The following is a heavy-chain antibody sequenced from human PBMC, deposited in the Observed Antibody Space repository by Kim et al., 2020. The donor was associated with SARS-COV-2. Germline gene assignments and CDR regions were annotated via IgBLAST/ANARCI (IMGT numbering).Heavy chain of an antibody. J-gene: IGHJ4*02. CDR1: GFTFSSYA. CDR3: AKDKGARWGESYFDY. Sequence: GGSLRLSCAASGFTFSSYAMSWVRQAPGKGLEWVSAISGSGGSTYYADSVKGRFTISRDNSKNTLYLQMNSLRAEDTAVYYCAKDKGARWGESYFDYWGQGTLVTVSS. V-gene: IGHV3-23*01. CDR2: ISGSGGST. D-gene: IGHD1-26*01.